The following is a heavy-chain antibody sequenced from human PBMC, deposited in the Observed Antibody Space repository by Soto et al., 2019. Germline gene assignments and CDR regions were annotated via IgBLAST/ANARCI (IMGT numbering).Heavy chain of an antibody. CDR2: IRGKDFGGTT. J-gene: IGHJ4*02. V-gene: IGHV3-49*03. Sequence: PGGSLRLSCTVSGFNFADYSMSWFRQAPGKGLEWVSFIRGKDFGGTTEYAASVKGRFTMSRDDSKSTAYLQMNSLKSEDTAVYYCAREQGDFTNIRGDVDYWGQGTLVTVSS. CDR3: AREQGDFTNIRGDVDY. D-gene: IGHD3-10*01. CDR1: GFNFADYS.